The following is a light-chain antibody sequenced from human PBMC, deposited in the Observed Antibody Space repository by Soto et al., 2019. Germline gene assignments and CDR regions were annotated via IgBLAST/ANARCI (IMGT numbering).Light chain of an antibody. Sequence: IQLTQSPSFLSASVGDRVTIKCRASRGISSYLAWYQQKPGKAPKLLIYAASTLQSGVPSRFSGSGSGTEFTLTISSLQPEDFATYYCQQLNSYPPYTFGQGTKLEIK. J-gene: IGKJ2*01. CDR2: AAS. CDR3: QQLNSYPPYT. V-gene: IGKV1-9*01. CDR1: RGISSY.